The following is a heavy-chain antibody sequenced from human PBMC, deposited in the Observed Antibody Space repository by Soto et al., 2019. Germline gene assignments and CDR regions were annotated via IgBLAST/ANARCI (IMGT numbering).Heavy chain of an antibody. CDR1: GFTFSSYS. CDR3: ARDQSPDRSAYYYGMDV. J-gene: IGHJ6*02. CDR2: ISSSSSTI. D-gene: IGHD3-16*02. Sequence: EVQLVESGGGLVQPGGSLRLSCAASGFTFSSYSMNWVRQAPGKGLEWVSYISSSSSTIYYADSVKGRFTISRDNAKNSLYLQMNSLRDEDTAVYYCARDQSPDRSAYYYGMDVWGQGTTVTVSS. V-gene: IGHV3-48*02.